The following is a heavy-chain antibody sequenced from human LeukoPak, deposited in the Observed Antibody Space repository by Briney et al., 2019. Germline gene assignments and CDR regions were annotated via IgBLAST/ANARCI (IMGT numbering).Heavy chain of an antibody. CDR1: GGSFSGYY. D-gene: IGHD2-15*01. Sequence: SETLSLTCAVYGGSFSGYYWSWIRQPPGKGLEWIGEINHSGSTNYNPSLKSRVTISVDTSKNQLSLKLSSVTAADTAVYYCASEGRYCSGGSCYSFDYWGQGTLVTVSS. J-gene: IGHJ4*02. CDR3: ASEGRYCSGGSCYSFDY. CDR2: INHSGST. V-gene: IGHV4-34*01.